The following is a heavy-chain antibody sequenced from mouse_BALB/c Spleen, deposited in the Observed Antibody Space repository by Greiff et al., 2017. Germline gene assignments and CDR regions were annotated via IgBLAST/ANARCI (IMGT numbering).Heavy chain of an antibody. V-gene: IGHV1S29*02. D-gene: IGHD2-1*01. CDR2: IYPYNGGT. CDR3: AREGIYYRAWFAY. Sequence: VQLQQSGPELVKPGASVKISCKASGYTFTDYNMHWVKQSHGKSLEWIGYIYPYNGGTGYNQKFKSKATLTVDNSSSTAYMELRSLTSEDSAVYYCAREGIYYRAWFAYWGQGTLVTVSA. J-gene: IGHJ3*01. CDR1: GYTFTDYN.